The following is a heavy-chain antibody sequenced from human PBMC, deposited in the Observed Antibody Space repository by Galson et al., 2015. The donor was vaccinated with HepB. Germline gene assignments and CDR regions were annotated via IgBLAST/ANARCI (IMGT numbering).Heavy chain of an antibody. CDR3: ARQGRSYGYPGPFDY. Sequence: SETLSLTCTVSGGSISSSSYYWGWIRQPPGKGLEWIGSIYYSGSTYHNPSLKSRVTISVDTSKNQFSLKLSSVTAADTAVYYCARQGRSYGYPGPFDYWGQGTLVTVSS. CDR1: GGSISSSSYY. CDR2: IYYSGST. J-gene: IGHJ4*02. D-gene: IGHD5-18*01. V-gene: IGHV4-39*01.